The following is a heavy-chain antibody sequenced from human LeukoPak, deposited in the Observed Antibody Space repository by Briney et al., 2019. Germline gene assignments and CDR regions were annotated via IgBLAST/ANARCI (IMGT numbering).Heavy chain of an antibody. D-gene: IGHD3-22*01. CDR2: INHSGST. CDR1: GGSFSDYY. CDR3: ARGVGTMIVVVIRGYYFDY. J-gene: IGHJ4*02. V-gene: IGHV4-34*01. Sequence: SETLSLTCAVYGGSFSDYYWSWIRQPPGKGLEWIGEINHSGSTNYNPSLKSRVTISVDTSKNQFSLKLSSVTAADTAVYYCARGVGTMIVVVIRGYYFDYWGQGTLVTVSS.